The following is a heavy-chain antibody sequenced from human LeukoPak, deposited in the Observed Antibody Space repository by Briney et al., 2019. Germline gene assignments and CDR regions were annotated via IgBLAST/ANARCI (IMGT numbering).Heavy chain of an antibody. CDR3: ARDSGSYYY. D-gene: IGHD1-26*01. CDR2: MNPNNGNT. J-gene: IGHJ4*02. CDR1: GCTFTSYD. Sequence: ASVKVSCKASGCTFTSYDINWVRQATGQGLEWMGWMNPNNGNTNYAQKLQGRVTMTTDTSTSTAYMELRSLRSDDTAVYYCARDSGSYYYWGQGTLVTVSS. V-gene: IGHV1-18*01.